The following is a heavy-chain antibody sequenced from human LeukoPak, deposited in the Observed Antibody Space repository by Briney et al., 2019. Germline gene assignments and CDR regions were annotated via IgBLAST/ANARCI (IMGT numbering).Heavy chain of an antibody. CDR1: GFTFSSYS. V-gene: IGHV3-21*01. D-gene: IGHD2-15*01. CDR2: ITTTSTYI. J-gene: IGHJ3*02. CDR3: ARSYDCSGGRCYWVDAFDI. Sequence: PGGSLRLSCAASGFTFSSYSMNWVRQAPGKGLEWVSSITTTSTYIYYADSVKGRFTISRDNAKNSLYLQINSLRAQDTAVYYCARSYDCSGGRCYWVDAFDIWGQGTMVTVSS.